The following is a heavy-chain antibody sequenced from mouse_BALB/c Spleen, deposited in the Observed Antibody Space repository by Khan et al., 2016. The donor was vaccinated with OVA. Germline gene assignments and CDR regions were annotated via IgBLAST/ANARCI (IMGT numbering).Heavy chain of an antibody. CDR2: INTYTGEP. CDR3: ARISSYWYSDV. CDR1: GYTFTNYG. Sequence: QIHLVQSGPELKKPGETVKISCKASGYTFTNYGMNWVKQAPGKGLKWMGWINTYTGEPTYADDFKGRFVFSLETSASTAYLQISNLKNEDMTTYFCARISSYWYSDVWGAGTTVTVSS. D-gene: IGHD6-2*01. J-gene: IGHJ1*01. V-gene: IGHV9-1*02.